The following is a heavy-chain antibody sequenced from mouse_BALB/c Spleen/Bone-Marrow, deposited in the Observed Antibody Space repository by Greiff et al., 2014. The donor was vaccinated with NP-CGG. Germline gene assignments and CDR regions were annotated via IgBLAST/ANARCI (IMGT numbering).Heavy chain of an antibody. CDR3: ATYYYGSSWGFAY. CDR2: IGPANGNT. CDR1: GFNIKDTY. Sequence: VQLQQSGAGLVKPGASVKLSCTASGFNIKDTYMHWVKQRPEQGLEWIGRIGPANGNTKYDPKFQGKATITADTSSNTAYLQLSSLTSEDTAVYYCATYYYGSSWGFAYWGQGTLVTVSA. D-gene: IGHD1-1*01. J-gene: IGHJ3*01. V-gene: IGHV14-3*02.